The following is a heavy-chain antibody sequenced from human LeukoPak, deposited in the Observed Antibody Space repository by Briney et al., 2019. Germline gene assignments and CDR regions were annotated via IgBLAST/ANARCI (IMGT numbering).Heavy chain of an antibody. J-gene: IGHJ4*02. V-gene: IGHV1-46*01. CDR1: GYTFTSYY. CDR2: MNPSDGST. D-gene: IGHD2-8*02. CDR3: AKSRTTGSASSDY. Sequence: ASVKVSCKASGYTFTSYYIHWVRQAPGQGLEWVGIMNPSDGSTSYAQKFRGRVTMTRDTSTTTVYMEMSNLSSEDTAMYCCAKSRTTGSASSDYWGQGTLVTVSS.